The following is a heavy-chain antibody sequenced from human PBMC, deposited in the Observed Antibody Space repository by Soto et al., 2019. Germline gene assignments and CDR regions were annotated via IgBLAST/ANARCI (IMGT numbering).Heavy chain of an antibody. CDR1: GVSISSAF. J-gene: IGHJ4*01. D-gene: IGHD6-19*01. CDR3: VKDRVALAGFDV. Sequence: PSETLSLTCSVSGVSISSAFWSWIRQPAGKGLEYIGRFYADTSANENPSLKSRLSMSRDMSKNQLSLRLTSVTAADTGVYYCVKDRVALAGFDVWGHGTLVTVSS. CDR2: FYADTSA. V-gene: IGHV4-4*07.